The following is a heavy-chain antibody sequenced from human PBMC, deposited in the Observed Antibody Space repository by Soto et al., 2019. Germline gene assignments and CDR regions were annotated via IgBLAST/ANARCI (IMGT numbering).Heavy chain of an antibody. V-gene: IGHV3-23*01. CDR2: ISGSGGST. CDR1: GFIFSSYA. CDR3: AKEKIMTSCCNWFDP. Sequence: ELQLLESGGGLVQPGGSLRLSFAASGFIFSSYAMSWVRQAPGKGLEWVSAISGSGGSTYYADSVKGRFTISRDNSKNTLYLQMNSLRAEDTAVYYCAKEKIMTSCCNWFDPWGQGTLVTVSS. D-gene: IGHD2-2*01. J-gene: IGHJ5*02.